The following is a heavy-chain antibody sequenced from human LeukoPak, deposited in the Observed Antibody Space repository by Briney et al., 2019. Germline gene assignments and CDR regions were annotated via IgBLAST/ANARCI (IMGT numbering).Heavy chain of an antibody. CDR2: ISSSSSYI. Sequence: GGSLRLSCAASGFTFSSYSMNWVRQAPGKGLEWVSSISSSSSYIYYADLVKGRFTISRDNAKNSLYLQMNSLRAEDTAVYYCASMYYGSGSQTPFFGYWGQGTLVTVSS. V-gene: IGHV3-21*01. CDR3: ASMYYGSGSQTPFFGY. D-gene: IGHD3-10*01. CDR1: GFTFSSYS. J-gene: IGHJ4*02.